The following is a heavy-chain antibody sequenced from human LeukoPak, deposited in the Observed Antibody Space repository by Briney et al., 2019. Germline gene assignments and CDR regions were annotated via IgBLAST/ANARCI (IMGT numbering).Heavy chain of an antibody. D-gene: IGHD2-8*01. CDR1: GYTFTGYY. CDR2: INPNSGGT. V-gene: IGHV1-2*02. CDR3: AREYGPLFDY. J-gene: IGHJ4*02. Sequence: GASVKVSCKASGYTFTGYYMHWVRQAPGQGLEWMGWINPNSGGTNYAQKFQGRVTVTRDTSISTAYMELSSLRSEDTAVYYCAREYGPLFDYWGQGTLVTVSS.